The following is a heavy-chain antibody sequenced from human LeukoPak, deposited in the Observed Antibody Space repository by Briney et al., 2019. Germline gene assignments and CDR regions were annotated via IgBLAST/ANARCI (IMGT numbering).Heavy chain of an antibody. Sequence: GGSLRLSCAASGFSFSNHGMHWVRQAPGKRLEWVAVIWDDGNNKRYANSVNGRFTISSDNSENTLYLQMNGLTAEDTAMYYCARDSYQDYYGRFDPWGQGTLVIASS. CDR1: GFSFSNHG. J-gene: IGHJ5*02. V-gene: IGHV3-33*01. CDR3: ARDSYQDYYGRFDP. CDR2: IWDDGNNK. D-gene: IGHD3-10*01.